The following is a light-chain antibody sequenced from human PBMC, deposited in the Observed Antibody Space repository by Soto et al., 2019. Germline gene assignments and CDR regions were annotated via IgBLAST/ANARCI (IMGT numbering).Light chain of an antibody. Sequence: DIQVTQSPSFLSASVGDRVTITCRARQAISNYLSWYQQIPGRAPKLLIYTASTAHSGVPSRFSGRGSGTEFTLTISSLQPEDFATYYCQQFNNYPRTFGQGTKLEIK. J-gene: IGKJ2*01. CDR2: TAS. CDR3: QQFNNYPRT. CDR1: QAISNY. V-gene: IGKV1-9*01.